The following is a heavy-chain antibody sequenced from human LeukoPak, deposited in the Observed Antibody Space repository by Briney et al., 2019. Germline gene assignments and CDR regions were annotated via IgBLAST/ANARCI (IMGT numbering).Heavy chain of an antibody. D-gene: IGHD6-19*01. Sequence: ASVKVSCKASGYTFTGYYMHWVRQAPGQGLEWMGWINPNSGGTNYAQKFQGRVTMTRDTSITTAYMELSRLRSDDTAMYYCARGPVAGDVSFDYWDQGTLVTVSS. CDR3: ARGPVAGDVSFDY. J-gene: IGHJ4*02. V-gene: IGHV1-2*02. CDR1: GYTFTGYY. CDR2: INPNSGGT.